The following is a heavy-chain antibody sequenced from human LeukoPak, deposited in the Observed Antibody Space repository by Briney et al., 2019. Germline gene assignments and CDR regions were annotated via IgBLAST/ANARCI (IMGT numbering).Heavy chain of an antibody. J-gene: IGHJ3*02. V-gene: IGHV4-30-2*01. Sequence: SQPLSLTCAVSGGSISSGGYSWRWIRQPPGKGLEWFGYIYHSGSTYYNPPLKSRVTISVDRSKNQFSLKLSSVTAADTAVYYCARGRWLQWESGAFDIWGQGTMVTVSS. CDR1: GGSISSGGYS. CDR3: ARGRWLQWESGAFDI. CDR2: IYHSGST. D-gene: IGHD5-24*01.